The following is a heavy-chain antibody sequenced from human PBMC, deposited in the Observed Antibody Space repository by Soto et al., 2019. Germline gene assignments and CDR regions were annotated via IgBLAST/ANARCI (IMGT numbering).Heavy chain of an antibody. CDR1: GGSTSSSSYY. V-gene: IGHV4-39*02. Sequence: QLQLQESGPGLVKSSETLSLTCTVSGGSTSSSSYYWGWIRQPPGKGLEWIGNIYYSGSTYYNPSSKSGATISVDMSENQLSLRLNSVSAADTAVYFCVRDGTVVAATGGLFDFWGQGILVTVSS. J-gene: IGHJ4*02. D-gene: IGHD1-26*01. CDR2: IYYSGST. CDR3: VRDGTVVAATGGLFDF.